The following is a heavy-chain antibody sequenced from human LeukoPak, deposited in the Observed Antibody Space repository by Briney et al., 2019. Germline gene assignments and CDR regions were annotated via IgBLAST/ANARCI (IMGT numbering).Heavy chain of an antibody. CDR2: IYYSGST. D-gene: IGHD6-13*01. CDR1: GGSISSGGYY. V-gene: IGHV4-30-2*03. J-gene: IGHJ1*01. Sequence: SETLSLTCTVSGGSISSGGYYWSWIRQPPGKGLEWIGSIYYSGSTYYNPSLKSRVTISVDTSKTQFSLKLSSVTAADTAVYYCARHDRLGWSAAGKGYFQHWGQGTLVTVSS. CDR3: ARHDRLGWSAAGKGYFQH.